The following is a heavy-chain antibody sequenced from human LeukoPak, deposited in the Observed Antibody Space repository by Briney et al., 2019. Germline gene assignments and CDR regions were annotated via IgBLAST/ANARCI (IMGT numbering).Heavy chain of an antibody. D-gene: IGHD3-22*01. CDR1: GGSFSGYY. CDR2: LYYSGST. Sequence: SETLSLTCAVYGGSFSGYYWGWIRQPPGKGLEWIGSLYYSGSTYYNPSLKSRVTISVDTSKNQFSLRLSSVTAADTALYYCASDSSGYYYVFDYWGQGTLVTVSS. J-gene: IGHJ4*02. V-gene: IGHV4-34*01. CDR3: ASDSSGYYYVFDY.